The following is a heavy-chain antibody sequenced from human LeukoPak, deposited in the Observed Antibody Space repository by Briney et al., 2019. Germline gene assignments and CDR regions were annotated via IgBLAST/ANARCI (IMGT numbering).Heavy chain of an antibody. D-gene: IGHD3-22*01. V-gene: IGHV4-59*01. CDR2: IYYTGST. CDR3: ARTGENDSSGYYYPPDY. J-gene: IGHJ4*02. Sequence: PSETLSLTCGVSGGAITNYYWNWIRQAPGKGLEWLGYIYYTGSTTYNPSVKSRITISLDTSKKQISLKLRSVTAADTAVYYCARTGENDSSGYYYPPDYWGQGTLVTVSS. CDR1: GGAITNYY.